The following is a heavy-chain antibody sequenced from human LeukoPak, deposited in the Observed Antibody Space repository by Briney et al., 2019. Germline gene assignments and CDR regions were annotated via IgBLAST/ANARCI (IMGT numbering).Heavy chain of an antibody. D-gene: IGHD5-18*01. J-gene: IGHJ4*02. CDR1: GFTFNDYA. CDR3: ARGLWLSLNYFDY. CDR2: ISGSDGNT. V-gene: IGHV3-23*01. Sequence: GGSLRLSCAASGFTFNDYAMGWVRQAPGEGLEWVASISGSDGNTYYAASVKGRFTISRDNSKNTVFLQMSSLRGKDTAVYYCARGLWLSLNYFDYWGQGTLVTVSS.